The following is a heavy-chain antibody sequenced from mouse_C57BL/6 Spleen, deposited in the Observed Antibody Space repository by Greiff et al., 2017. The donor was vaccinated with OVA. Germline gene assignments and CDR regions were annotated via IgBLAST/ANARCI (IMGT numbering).Heavy chain of an antibody. D-gene: IGHD2-1*01. J-gene: IGHJ4*01. CDR1: GFTFSDYG. V-gene: IGHV5-17*01. CDR3: ARPIYYGNYGGAMDY. CDR2: ISSGSSTI. Sequence: EVKLMESGGGLVKPGGSLKLSCAASGFTFSDYGMHWVRQAPEKGLEWVAYISSGSSTIYYADTVKGRFTISRDNAKNTLFLQMTSLRSEDTAMYYCARPIYYGNYGGAMDYWGQGTSVTVSS.